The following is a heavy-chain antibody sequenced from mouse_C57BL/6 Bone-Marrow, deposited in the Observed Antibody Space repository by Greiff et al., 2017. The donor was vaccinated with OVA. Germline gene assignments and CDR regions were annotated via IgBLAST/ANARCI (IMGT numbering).Heavy chain of an antibody. V-gene: IGHV1-82*01. J-gene: IGHJ1*03. CDR3: AREVHYYGRWYFDV. CDR1: GYAFSSSW. Sequence: QVQLQQSGPELVKPGASVKISCKASGYAFSSSWMNWVKQRPGKGLEWIGRIYPGDGDTNYNGKFKGKAKLTADKSYSTAYMQLSSLTSEDSAVYFCAREVHYYGRWYFDVGGTGTTVTVAS. CDR2: IYPGDGDT. D-gene: IGHD1-1*01.